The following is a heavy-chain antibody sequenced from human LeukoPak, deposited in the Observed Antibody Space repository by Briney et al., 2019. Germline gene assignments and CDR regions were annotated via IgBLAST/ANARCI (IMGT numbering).Heavy chain of an antibody. D-gene: IGHD5-18*01. V-gene: IGHV3-33*06. CDR1: GLTFSSYG. CDR3: AKMVDTAMVIDY. J-gene: IGHJ4*02. Sequence: PGRSLRLSCAASGLTFSSYGMHWVRQAPGKGLEWVAVIWYDGSNKYYADSVKGRFTISRDNSKNTLYLQMNSLRAEDTAVYYCAKMVDTAMVIDYWGQGTLVTVSS. CDR2: IWYDGSNK.